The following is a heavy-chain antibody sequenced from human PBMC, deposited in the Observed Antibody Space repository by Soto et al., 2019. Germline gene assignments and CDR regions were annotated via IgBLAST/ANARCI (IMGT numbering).Heavy chain of an antibody. CDR2: IYHSWIA. CDR3: ARGNGDTMKVVVMFNWFDP. D-gene: IGHD3-22*01. Sequence: SDTLSLTCAVSGYSISSGYYWGWIRQPPVKGLERIGSIYHSWIAYYNPSLKSRVTITIDTSKNQFCLKLSHVTAVDTAVYYCARGNGDTMKVVVMFNWFDPWGQGTLVTVSS. CDR1: GYSISSGYY. J-gene: IGHJ5*02. V-gene: IGHV4-38-2*01.